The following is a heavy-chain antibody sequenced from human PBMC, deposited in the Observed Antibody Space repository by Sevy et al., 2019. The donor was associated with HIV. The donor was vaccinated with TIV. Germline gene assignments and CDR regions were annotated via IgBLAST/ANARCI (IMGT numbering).Heavy chain of an antibody. Sequence: GGSLRHSCAAPGFTFSSYDVHWVRQATGKGLEWVSAIGTAGDTYYPGSVKGRFTISRENAKNSLYLQMNSLRAGDTAVSYCARGYSSSWNYYYGIDVRGQGTTVTVSS. CDR3: ARGYSSSWNYYYGIDV. CDR2: IGTAGDT. CDR1: GFTFSSYD. J-gene: IGHJ6*02. D-gene: IGHD6-13*01. V-gene: IGHV3-13*01.